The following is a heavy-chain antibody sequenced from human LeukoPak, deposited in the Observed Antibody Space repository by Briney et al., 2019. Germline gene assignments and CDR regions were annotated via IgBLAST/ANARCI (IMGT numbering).Heavy chain of an antibody. J-gene: IGHJ3*02. Sequence: SETLSLTCTVSGGSISSYYWSWIRQPAGKGLEWIGRIYTSGSTNYNPSLKSRVTMSVDTSKNQFSLKLSSVTAADTAVYYCAGDWPSLMDSSGWYDAFDIWGQGTMVTVSS. CDR3: AGDWPSLMDSSGWYDAFDI. D-gene: IGHD6-19*01. CDR1: GGSISSYY. V-gene: IGHV4-4*07. CDR2: IYTSGST.